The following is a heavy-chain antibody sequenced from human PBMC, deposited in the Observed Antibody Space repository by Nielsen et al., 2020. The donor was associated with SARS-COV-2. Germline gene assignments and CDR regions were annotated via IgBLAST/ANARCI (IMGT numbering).Heavy chain of an antibody. D-gene: IGHD6-6*01. J-gene: IGHJ4*02. CDR3: ARLRAKSSSSSPLFDY. V-gene: IGHV5-51*01. Sequence: ESLRLSCTGSGYSFTSYWIGWVRQMPGKGLEWMGIIYPGDSDTRYSPSFQGQVTISADKSISTAYLQWSSLKASDTAMYYCARLRAKSSSSSPLFDYWGQGTLVTISS. CDR2: IYPGDSDT. CDR1: GYSFTSYW.